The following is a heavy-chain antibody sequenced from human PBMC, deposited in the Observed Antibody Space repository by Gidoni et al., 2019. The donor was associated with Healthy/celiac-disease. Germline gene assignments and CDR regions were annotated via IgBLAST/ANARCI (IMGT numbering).Heavy chain of an antibody. CDR3: AKTYYYGSGSYSPFDY. J-gene: IGHJ4*02. D-gene: IGHD3-10*01. Sequence: EVQLAESGGGLVQPGRSLRLSCAASGFTFDDYAMHWVRQAPGKGLEWVSGISWNSGSIGYADSVKGRFTISRDNAKNSLYLQMNSLRAEDTALYYCAKTYYYGSGSYSPFDYWGQGTLVTVSS. V-gene: IGHV3-9*01. CDR2: ISWNSGSI. CDR1: GFTFDDYA.